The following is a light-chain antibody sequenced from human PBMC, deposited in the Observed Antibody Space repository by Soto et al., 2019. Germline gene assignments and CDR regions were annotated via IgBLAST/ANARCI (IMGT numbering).Light chain of an antibody. CDR3: QQYNSLPLT. CDR1: QSVGSD. CDR2: DIF. Sequence: EIVMTQSPATLSVSPGERATLSCRASQSVGSDLAWYQQKPGQAPRLVIYDIFLRATGVPTRISGSGYGTEFTLTISRLQSEDFAVYYCQQYNSLPLTFGGGTKVEIK. J-gene: IGKJ4*01. V-gene: IGKV3D-15*01.